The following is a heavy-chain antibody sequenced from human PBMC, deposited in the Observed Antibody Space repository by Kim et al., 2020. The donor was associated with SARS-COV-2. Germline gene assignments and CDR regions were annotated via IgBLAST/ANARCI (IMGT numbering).Heavy chain of an antibody. D-gene: IGHD6-13*01. J-gene: IGHJ4*02. CDR3: AKVGAAGPLNFDY. V-gene: IGHV3-23*01. Sequence: YADSVKGRFTISRDNSKNTLYLQMNSLRAEDTAVYYCAKVGAAGPLNFDYWGQGTLVTVSS.